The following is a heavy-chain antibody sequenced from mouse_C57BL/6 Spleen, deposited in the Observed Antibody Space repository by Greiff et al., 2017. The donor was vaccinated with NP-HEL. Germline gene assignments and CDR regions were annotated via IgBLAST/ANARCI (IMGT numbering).Heavy chain of an antibody. CDR1: GYTFTSYW. J-gene: IGHJ1*03. Sequence: QVQLQQPGTELVKPGASVKLSCKASGYTFTSYWMHWVKQRPGQGLEWIGNINPSNGGTNYNEKFKSKATLTVDKSSSTAYMQLSSLTSEDSAVYYGARDGSSYWYFDVWGTGTTVTVSS. CDR2: INPSNGGT. D-gene: IGHD1-1*01. V-gene: IGHV1-53*01. CDR3: ARDGSSYWYFDV.